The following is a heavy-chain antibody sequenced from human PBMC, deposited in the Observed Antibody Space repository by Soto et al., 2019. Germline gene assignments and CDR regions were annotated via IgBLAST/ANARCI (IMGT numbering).Heavy chain of an antibody. V-gene: IGHV3-23*01. CDR3: AREGSS. Sequence: GGSLRLSCSASGFTFTSYAMSWVRQAPGKGLEWVSGIGGSGGDTKSADSVKGRFTISRDNSKNTLYLQMNSLRAEDTAVYYCAREGSSWGQGTLVTVSS. CDR1: GFTFTSYA. D-gene: IGHD3-10*01. CDR2: IGGSGGDT. J-gene: IGHJ5*02.